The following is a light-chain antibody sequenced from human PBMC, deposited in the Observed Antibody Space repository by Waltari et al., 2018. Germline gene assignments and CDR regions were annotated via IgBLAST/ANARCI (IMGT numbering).Light chain of an antibody. Sequence: DIVMTQCPDSLAVSLGERATINCKSSQSVLYNSNNKNYLAWYQQKPGQPPQLLIYWASTRESGVPDRFSGSGSGTDFTLTISSLQAEDVAVYYCQQYYSTITFGQGTRLEIK. J-gene: IGKJ5*01. V-gene: IGKV4-1*01. CDR3: QQYYSTIT. CDR1: QSVLYNSNNKNY. CDR2: WAS.